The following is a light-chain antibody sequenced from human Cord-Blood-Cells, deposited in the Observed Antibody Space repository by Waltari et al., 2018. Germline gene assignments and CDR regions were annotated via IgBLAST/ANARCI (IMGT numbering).Light chain of an antibody. CDR1: SGSVSTSYY. CDR3: VLYMGSGIWV. Sequence: QTEVTQEPPFSVSPGGTVTLTCGLSSGSVSTSYYPSWYQQTPGQAPRTIIYSTNTRSSGVPDRFSGSILGNKAALTITGAQADDESDYYCVLYMGSGIWVFGGGTKLTVL. J-gene: IGLJ3*02. CDR2: STN. V-gene: IGLV8-61*01.